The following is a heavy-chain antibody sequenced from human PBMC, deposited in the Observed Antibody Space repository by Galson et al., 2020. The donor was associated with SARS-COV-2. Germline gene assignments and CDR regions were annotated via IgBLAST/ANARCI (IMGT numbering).Heavy chain of an antibody. CDR3: ARTEDYYDSSGYYYGLFDY. Sequence: SGPTLVKPTETLTLTCTVSGFSLSNARMGVSWIRQPPGKALEWLAHIFSNDEKSYSTSLKSRPTISKDTSKSQVVLTMTNMDPVDTATYYCARTEDYYDSSGYYYGLFDYWGQGTLVTVSS. CDR2: IFSNDEK. D-gene: IGHD3-22*01. CDR1: GFSLSNARMG. V-gene: IGHV2-26*01. J-gene: IGHJ4*02.